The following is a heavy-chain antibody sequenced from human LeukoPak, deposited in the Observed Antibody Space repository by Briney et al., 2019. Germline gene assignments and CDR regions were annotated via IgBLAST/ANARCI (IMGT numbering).Heavy chain of an antibody. J-gene: IGHJ4*02. V-gene: IGHV3-23*01. D-gene: IGHD3-22*01. CDR3: AKEIHYYDSSGFDY. CDR2: ISGSGGSP. Sequence: GGSLRLSCAASGFNFRSYDMSWVRQAPGQGLEWVTGISGSGGSPYYADSVKGRFTISRDNSKNTLYLQMNSLRAEDTAVYYCAKEIHYYDSSGFDYWGQGTLVTVSS. CDR1: GFNFRSYD.